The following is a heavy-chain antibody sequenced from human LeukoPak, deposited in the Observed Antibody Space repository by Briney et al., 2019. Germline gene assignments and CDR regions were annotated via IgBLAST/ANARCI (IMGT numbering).Heavy chain of an antibody. CDR1: GFTFSSYA. CDR2: ISGSGGST. Sequence: PGGSLRLSCAASGFTFSSYAMSWVRQAPGKGLECVSAISGSGGSTYYADSVKGRFTISRDNSRDTLYLQMNSLRAEDTAVYYCAKGYYDYVWGSYYFDYWGQGTLVTVSS. CDR3: AKGYYDYVWGSYYFDY. J-gene: IGHJ4*02. D-gene: IGHD3-16*01. V-gene: IGHV3-23*01.